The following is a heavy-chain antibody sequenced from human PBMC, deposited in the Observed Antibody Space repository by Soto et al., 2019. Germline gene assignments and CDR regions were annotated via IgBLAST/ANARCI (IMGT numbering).Heavy chain of an antibody. CDR1: GGSISSYY. CDR2: IYYSGST. J-gene: IGHJ5*02. V-gene: IGHV4-59*01. CDR3: ARVGVVVNPFSWFDP. Sequence: SETLSLTCTVSGGSISSYYWSWIRQPPGKGLEWIGYIYYSGSTNYNPSLKSRVTISVDTSKNQFSLKLSSVTAADTAVYYCARVGVVVNPFSWFDPWGQGTLVTVSS. D-gene: IGHD3-22*01.